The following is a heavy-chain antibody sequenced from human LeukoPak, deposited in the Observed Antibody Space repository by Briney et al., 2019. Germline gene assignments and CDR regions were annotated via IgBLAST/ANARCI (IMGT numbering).Heavy chain of an antibody. CDR1: GGSISSYY. CDR3: ARETNYYDSSGQYYHYYYGMDV. CDR2: IYTSGST. D-gene: IGHD3-22*01. V-gene: IGHV4-4*07. J-gene: IGHJ6*02. Sequence: PSETLSLTCTVSGGSISSYYWSWIRQPAGKVLEWIGRIYTSGSTNYDPSLKSRVTMSVDTSKNQFSLKLSSVTAADTAVYYCARETNYYDSSGQYYHYYYGMDVWGQGTTVTVSS.